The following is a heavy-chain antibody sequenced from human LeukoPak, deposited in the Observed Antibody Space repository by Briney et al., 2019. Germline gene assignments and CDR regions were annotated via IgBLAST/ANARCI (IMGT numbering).Heavy chain of an antibody. Sequence: SETLSFTCSVSGVSMSGYYWSWIRRPAGKGLEWIGRFNTRGITTDNSSLKTRVIISLDNSKNQFYLTLTSVTAADTAVYYCARGNYYGSASRGGFDYWGQGILVTVSA. D-gene: IGHD3-10*01. J-gene: IGHJ4*02. CDR2: FNTRGIT. CDR1: GVSMSGYY. V-gene: IGHV4-4*07. CDR3: ARGNYYGSASRGGFDY.